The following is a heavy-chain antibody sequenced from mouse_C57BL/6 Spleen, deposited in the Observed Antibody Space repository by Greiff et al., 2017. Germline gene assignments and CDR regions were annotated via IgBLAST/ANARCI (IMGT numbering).Heavy chain of an antibody. CDR1: GFNIKDYY. D-gene: IGHD1-1*01. CDR2: IDPEDGET. J-gene: IGHJ4*01. CDR3: ARTPPIYYYGSSQQDYAMDY. V-gene: IGHV14-2*01. Sequence: EVKLMESGAELVKPGASVKLSCTASGFNIKDYYMHWVKQRTEQGLEWIGRIDPEDGETKYAPKFQGKATITADTSSNTAYLQLSSLTSEDTAVYYCARTPPIYYYGSSQQDYAMDYWGQGTSVTVSS.